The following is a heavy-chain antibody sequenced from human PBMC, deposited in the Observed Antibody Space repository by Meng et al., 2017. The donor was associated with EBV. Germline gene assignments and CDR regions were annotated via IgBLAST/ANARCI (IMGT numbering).Heavy chain of an antibody. D-gene: IGHD1-26*01. V-gene: IGHV2-5*02. CDR3: AHSRVGATEFDY. J-gene: IGHJ4*02. CDR2: IYWDDDK. CDR1: GFSLSTSGVG. Sequence: QISMKQPGPTLIKPPQTITLTCTFSGFSLSTSGVGVGWIRQPPGKALEWLALIYWDDDKRYSPSLKSRLTITKDTSKNQVVLTMTNMDPVDTATYYCAHSRVGATEFDYWGQGTLVTVSS.